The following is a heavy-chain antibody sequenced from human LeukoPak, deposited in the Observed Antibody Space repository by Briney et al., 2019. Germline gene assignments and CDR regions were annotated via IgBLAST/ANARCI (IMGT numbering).Heavy chain of an antibody. CDR3: ARGHQDYVWGSYRSYYFDY. Sequence: SETLSLTCAVYGGSFSGYYWSWVRQPPGKGLEWRGDINHSGSTNYNPSLKSRVTISVDPSKNQFSLKLSSVTAADTAVYYCARGHQDYVWGSYRSYYFDYWGQGTLVTVSS. D-gene: IGHD3-16*02. CDR1: GGSFSGYY. V-gene: IGHV4-34*01. J-gene: IGHJ4*02. CDR2: INHSGST.